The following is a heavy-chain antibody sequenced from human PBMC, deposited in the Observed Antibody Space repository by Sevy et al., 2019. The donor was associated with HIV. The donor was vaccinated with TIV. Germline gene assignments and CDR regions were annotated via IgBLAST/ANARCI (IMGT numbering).Heavy chain of an antibody. V-gene: IGHV3-23*01. CDR1: GFTFSSYG. CDR3: TKGDGGNDWYLGY. D-gene: IGHD1-1*01. J-gene: IGHJ4*02. CDR2: ILNSGGGT. Sequence: GGSLRLSCAASGFTFSSYGMSWVRQAPGKGLQWVSSILNSGGGTTYADSVRGRFTISRDNSKNMLYLQMNSLRAEDSAVYYCTKGDGGNDWYLGYWGQGTLVTISS.